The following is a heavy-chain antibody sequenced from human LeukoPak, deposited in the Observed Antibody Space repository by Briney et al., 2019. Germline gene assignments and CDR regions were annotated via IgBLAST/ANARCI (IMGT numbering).Heavy chain of an antibody. D-gene: IGHD6-19*01. CDR1: GYTFTGYY. CDR3: ARGGLSRKQWLVRCYFDY. CDR2: INPNSGGT. Sequence: ASVNVSCKASGYTFTGYYMHWVRHAPGQGLEWMGWINPNSGGTNYAQKFQGRVTMTRDTSISTAYMELSRLRSDDTAVYYCARGGLSRKQWLVRCYFDYWGQGTLVTVSS. V-gene: IGHV1-2*02. J-gene: IGHJ4*02.